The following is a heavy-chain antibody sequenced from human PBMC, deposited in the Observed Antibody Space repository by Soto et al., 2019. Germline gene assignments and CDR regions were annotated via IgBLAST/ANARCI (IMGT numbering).Heavy chain of an antibody. D-gene: IGHD3-22*01. Sequence: SETLSLTCTVSGGSISSYYWSWIRQPPGKGLEWIGYIYYSGSTNYNPSLKSRVTISVDTSKNQFSLKLSSVTAADTAVYYCAREVDYYDSSGYYNWFDPWGQGTLVTVSS. V-gene: IGHV4-59*01. CDR3: AREVDYYDSSGYYNWFDP. CDR1: GGSISSYY. J-gene: IGHJ5*02. CDR2: IYYSGST.